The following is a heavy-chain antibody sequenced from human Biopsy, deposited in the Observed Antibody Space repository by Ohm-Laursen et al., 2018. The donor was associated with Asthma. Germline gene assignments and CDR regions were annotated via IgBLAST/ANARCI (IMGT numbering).Heavy chain of an antibody. V-gene: IGHV1-3*01. D-gene: IGHD3-9*01. CDR1: GYTFIHFA. Sequence: SSVKVSCKASGYTFIHFAIHWVRQAPGQRLEWMGWINAGDGNTKYSQKFQGRVTITRDTSASTAYMDLRSLLSEDTAMYYCARTYYDFLTGQVNDAFALWGQGTMVTVSS. CDR3: ARTYYDFLTGQVNDAFAL. CDR2: INAGDGNT. J-gene: IGHJ3*01.